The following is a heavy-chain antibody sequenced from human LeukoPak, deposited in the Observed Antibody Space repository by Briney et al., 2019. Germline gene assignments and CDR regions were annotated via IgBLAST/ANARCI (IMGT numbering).Heavy chain of an antibody. CDR1: GFTFSSYG. V-gene: IGHV3-23*01. D-gene: IGHD2-15*01. J-gene: IGHJ6*03. CDR2: ISGSGGST. CDR3: ARVLRYCSGGNYYSGGLGYMDV. Sequence: GGTLRLSCAASGFTFSSYGMSWVRQAPGKGLEWVSVISGSGGSTYYADSVKGRFTISRDNAKNSLFLQMNSLRAEDTAVYYCARVLRYCSGGNYYSGGLGYMDVWGKGTTVTISS.